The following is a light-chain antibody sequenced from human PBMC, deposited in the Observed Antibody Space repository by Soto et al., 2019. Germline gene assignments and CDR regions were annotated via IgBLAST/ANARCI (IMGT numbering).Light chain of an antibody. Sequence: EIVLTQSPGTLSLSAGERATLSCRASQSVGSRYLAWYQRKPGQAPRLFIYGASNRATGIPDRFSGSGSGTDFTLTISRLEPEDFAVYYCQQYATTPFTFGPGTKVDIK. CDR1: QSVGSRY. J-gene: IGKJ3*01. V-gene: IGKV3-20*01. CDR3: QQYATTPFT. CDR2: GAS.